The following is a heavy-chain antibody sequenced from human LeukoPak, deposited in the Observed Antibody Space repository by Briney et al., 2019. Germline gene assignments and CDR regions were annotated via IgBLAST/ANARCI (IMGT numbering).Heavy chain of an antibody. CDR1: GGSISSSSYY. D-gene: IGHD2/OR15-2a*01. CDR2: IYYSGST. J-gene: IGHJ4*02. Sequence: PSXTXSLTCXVSGGSISSSSYYWGWIRQPPGKGLEWIGSIYYSGSTYYNPSLKSRLTISVDTSKNQFSLKLSSVTAADTAVYYCARDRISRGHTDYWGQGTLVTVSS. CDR3: ARDRISRGHTDY. V-gene: IGHV4-39*07.